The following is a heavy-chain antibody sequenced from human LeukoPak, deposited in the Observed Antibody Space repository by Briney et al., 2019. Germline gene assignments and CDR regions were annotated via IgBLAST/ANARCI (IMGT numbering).Heavy chain of an antibody. V-gene: IGHV3-21*04. CDR2: ISSTSSYI. D-gene: IGHD6-13*01. CDR1: GFTFSSYS. J-gene: IGHJ4*02. CDR3: AKTAGIAAAADFDY. Sequence: GGSLRLSCAASGFTFSSYSMNWVRQAPGKGLEWVSSISSTSSYIYYADSVKGRFTISRDNSKNTLYLQMNSLRAEDTAVYYCAKTAGIAAAADFDYWGQGTLVTVSS.